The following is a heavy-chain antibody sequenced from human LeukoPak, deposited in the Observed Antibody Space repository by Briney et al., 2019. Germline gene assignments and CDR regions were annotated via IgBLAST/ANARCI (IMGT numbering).Heavy chain of an antibody. V-gene: IGHV3-9*01. CDR2: ISWNSGRI. J-gene: IGHJ4*02. Sequence: PGGSLRLSCAASGFTFSSYAMHWVRQAPGKGLEWVSSISWNSGRIAYADSVEGRFTISRDSAKNSLFLQMDSLRPDDTALYFCAKGRAYSYVASFDYWGQGTPVTVSS. CDR1: GFTFSSYA. D-gene: IGHD5-18*01. CDR3: AKGRAYSYVASFDY.